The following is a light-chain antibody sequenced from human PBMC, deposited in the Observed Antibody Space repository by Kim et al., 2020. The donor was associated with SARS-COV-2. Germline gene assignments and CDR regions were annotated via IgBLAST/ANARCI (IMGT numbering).Light chain of an antibody. Sequence: LSPGESATLSCRASQCVGSYLDWYQQKPGQAPRVLIYDASNRFTGIPARFSGSGSGTDFTLTISSLEPEDFAVYYCQQRNSWPRTFGQGTKVDIK. J-gene: IGKJ1*01. CDR3: QQRNSWPRT. CDR1: QCVGSY. V-gene: IGKV3-11*01. CDR2: DAS.